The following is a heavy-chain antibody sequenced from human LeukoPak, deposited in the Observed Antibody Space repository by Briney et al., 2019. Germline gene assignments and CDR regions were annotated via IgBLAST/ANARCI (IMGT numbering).Heavy chain of an antibody. CDR2: IYYSGST. V-gene: IGHV4-59*01. CDR3: ARNVWQWSIDY. J-gene: IGHJ4*02. Sequence: SETLSLTCTVSGGSISSYYWSWIRQPPGKGLEWIGYIYYSGSTNYNPSLKSRVTISVDTSENQFSLKLSSVTAADTAVYYRARNVWQWSIDYWGQGTLVTVSS. D-gene: IGHD6-19*01. CDR1: GGSISSYY.